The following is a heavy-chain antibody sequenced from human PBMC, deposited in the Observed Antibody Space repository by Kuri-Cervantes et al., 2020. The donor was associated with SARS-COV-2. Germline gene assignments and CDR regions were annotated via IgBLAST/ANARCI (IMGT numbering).Heavy chain of an antibody. V-gene: IGHV3-33*08. CDR1: GFVFSDFG. D-gene: IGHD4-11*01. Sequence: GESLKISCATSGFVFSDFGMHWVRQAPGKGLEWVAHIWHDGTNNKYADPVRGRFTVSRDNSKNTLYLQMTSLTVEDTAVYYCSRPTTVSNFFDYWGQGALVTVSS. CDR3: SRPTTVSNFFDY. J-gene: IGHJ4*02. CDR2: IWHDGTNN.